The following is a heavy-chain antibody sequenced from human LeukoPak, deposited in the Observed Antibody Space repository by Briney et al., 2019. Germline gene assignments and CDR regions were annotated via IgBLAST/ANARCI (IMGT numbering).Heavy chain of an antibody. Sequence: KPSETLSLTCTVSGGSISSNYWSWIRQPPGKGLEWIGYIYYSGSTKYNPSLKSRVTISVDTSKNQFSLKVSSVTAADTAVYYCARESGSGSPLYSFDYWGQGTLVTVSS. J-gene: IGHJ4*02. D-gene: IGHD3-10*01. CDR1: GGSISSNY. CDR3: ARESGSGSPLYSFDY. CDR2: IYYSGST. V-gene: IGHV4-59*01.